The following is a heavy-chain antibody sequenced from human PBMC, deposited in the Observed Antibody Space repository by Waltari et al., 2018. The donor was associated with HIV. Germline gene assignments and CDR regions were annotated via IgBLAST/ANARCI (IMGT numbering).Heavy chain of an antibody. CDR1: GFTLRSYS. J-gene: IGHJ4*02. CDR2: ISSDGSRI. CDR3: VRPLYDSSGSLSSGEY. V-gene: IGHV3-48*04. Sequence: EVEVVESGGRLAQPGGSLRISCMVSGFTLRSYSMNWVRQAPGKGLEWVSYISSDGSRIQYGDSVRGRFTTSRDNARNSVFLQMNSLRADDTAVYYCVRPLYDSSGSLSSGEYWGQGTLVTVSS. D-gene: IGHD3-22*01.